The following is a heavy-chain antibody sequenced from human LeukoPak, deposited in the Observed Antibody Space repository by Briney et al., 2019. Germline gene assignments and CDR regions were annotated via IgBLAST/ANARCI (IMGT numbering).Heavy chain of an antibody. D-gene: IGHD1-26*01. J-gene: IGHJ5*02. CDR1: GFTFSSYA. Sequence: PGWSLRLSCAASGFTFSSYAMSWVRQAAGKGLEWVSAISGSGGSTYYADSVKGRFTISRDNSKNTLYLQMNSLRAEDTAVYYCAKLVGATFWFDPWGQGTLVTVSS. CDR3: AKLVGATFWFDP. V-gene: IGHV3-23*01. CDR2: ISGSGGST.